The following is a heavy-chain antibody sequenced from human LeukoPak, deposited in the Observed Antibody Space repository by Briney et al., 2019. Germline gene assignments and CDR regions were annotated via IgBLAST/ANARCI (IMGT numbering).Heavy chain of an antibody. Sequence: NPGGSLRLSCAASGFTFSSYSMNWVRQALGKGLEWVSSISSSSSYIYYADSVKGRFTISRDNAKNSLYLQMNSLRAEDTAVYYCARENIVLMVYAIDDWGQGTLVTVSS. V-gene: IGHV3-21*01. CDR3: ARENIVLMVYAIDD. D-gene: IGHD2-8*01. CDR2: ISSSSSYI. CDR1: GFTFSSYS. J-gene: IGHJ4*02.